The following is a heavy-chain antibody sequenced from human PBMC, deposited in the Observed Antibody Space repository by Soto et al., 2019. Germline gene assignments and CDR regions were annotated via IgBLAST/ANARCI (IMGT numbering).Heavy chain of an antibody. CDR2: IYYSGST. CDR3: ARAVGGKWLVPLSWFDP. Sequence: SETLSLTCTVSGGSISSSSYYWGWIRQPPGKGLEWIGSIYYSGSTYYNPSLKSRVTISVDMSKNQFSLKLSSVTAADTAVYYCARAVGGKWLVPLSWFDPWGQGTLVTVSS. CDR1: GGSISSSSYY. V-gene: IGHV4-39*01. D-gene: IGHD6-19*01. J-gene: IGHJ5*02.